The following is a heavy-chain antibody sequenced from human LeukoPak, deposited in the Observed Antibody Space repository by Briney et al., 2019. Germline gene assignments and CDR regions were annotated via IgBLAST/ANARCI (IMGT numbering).Heavy chain of an antibody. J-gene: IGHJ4*02. CDR2: ISSSGSTI. CDR3: AKGRAVEVVAAFNY. Sequence: PGGSLRLSCAASGFTFSDYYMSWIRQAPGKGLEWVSYISSSGSTIYYADSVKGRFTISRDNAKNSLCLQMNSLRAEDTAVYYCAKGRAVEVVAAFNYWGQGTVVTVSS. V-gene: IGHV3-11*01. CDR1: GFTFSDYY. D-gene: IGHD2-15*01.